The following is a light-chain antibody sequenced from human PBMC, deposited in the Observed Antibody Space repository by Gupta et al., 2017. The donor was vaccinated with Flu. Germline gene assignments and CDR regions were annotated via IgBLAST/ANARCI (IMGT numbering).Light chain of an antibody. Sequence: QSALTQPPSGSASPGQSLTIACTGSSTDIGSYKCVSWCQQSPGTAPNFLFYEVGSRPAGVPGRFSASKSGNTATLTISAPREDDDGYYYGSLYTSSNIWVFGGGTKLTVL. CDR3: SLYTSSNIWV. CDR1: STDIGSYKC. V-gene: IGLV2-18*01. J-gene: IGLJ3*02. CDR2: EVG.